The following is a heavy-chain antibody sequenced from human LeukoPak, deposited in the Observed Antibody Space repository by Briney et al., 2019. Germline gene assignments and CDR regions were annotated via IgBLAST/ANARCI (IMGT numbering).Heavy chain of an antibody. CDR1: GYTFTSYD. D-gene: IGHD6-6*01. J-gene: IGHJ4*02. V-gene: IGHV1-8*03. CDR2: MNPNSGNT. CDR3: ARWEYSNSGNGDY. Sequence: GASVKVSCTASGYTFTSYDINWVRQATGQGLEWMGWMNPNSGNTGYAQKFQGRVTITRNTSISTAYMELSSLRSEDTAVYYCARWEYSNSGNGDYWGQGTLVTVSS.